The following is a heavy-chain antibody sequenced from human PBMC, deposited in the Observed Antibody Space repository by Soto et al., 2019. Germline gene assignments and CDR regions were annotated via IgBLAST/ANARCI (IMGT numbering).Heavy chain of an antibody. CDR3: AREPNYVDY. CDR1: GYTFTSYG. Sequence: QVQLVQSGAEVKKPGASVKVSCKASGYTFTSYGISWVRQAPGQGLEWMGWISASNGNTKYAQMLQGRVTMTTDTATSTAYMAMRRLRSDDTAVYYCAREPNYVDYWGQGTLVTVSS. CDR2: ISASNGNT. V-gene: IGHV1-18*01. J-gene: IGHJ4*02.